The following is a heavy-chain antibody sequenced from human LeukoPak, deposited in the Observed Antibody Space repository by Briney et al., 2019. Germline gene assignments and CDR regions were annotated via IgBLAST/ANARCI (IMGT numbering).Heavy chain of an antibody. J-gene: IGHJ4*02. CDR2: ISTYDDNI. CDR1: GYTFTTYG. CDR3: ARRAGAYSHPYDY. Sequence: ASVKVSCKASGYTFTTYGLSWVRQAPGQGLEWLGWISTYDDNIKYAQSLQGRLTLTIDTSTSTAYMELRSLTSDDTAVYYCARRAGAYSHPYDYWGQGTLVTVSS. V-gene: IGHV1-18*01. D-gene: IGHD4/OR15-4a*01.